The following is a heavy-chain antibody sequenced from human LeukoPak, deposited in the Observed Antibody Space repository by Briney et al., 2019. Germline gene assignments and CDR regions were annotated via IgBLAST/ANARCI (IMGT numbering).Heavy chain of an antibody. CDR1: GGSMTSYY. D-gene: IGHD3-22*01. V-gene: IGHV4-59*01. Sequence: SETLSLTCHVSGGSMTSYYWTWIRQPAGKGLEWIGYIYYSGSTNYNPSLKSRVTISVDTSKNQFSLKLSSVTAADTAVYYCARVTYYYDSSGYYPVMDYWGQGTLVTVSS. CDR3: ARVTYYYDSSGYYPVMDY. J-gene: IGHJ4*02. CDR2: IYYSGST.